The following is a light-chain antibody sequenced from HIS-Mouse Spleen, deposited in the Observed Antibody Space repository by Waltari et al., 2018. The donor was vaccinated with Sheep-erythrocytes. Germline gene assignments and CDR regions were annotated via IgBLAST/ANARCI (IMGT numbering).Light chain of an antibody. CDR1: SSDVGGCNY. CDR2: EVS. J-gene: IGLJ3*02. CDR3: SSYAGSNNWV. Sequence: QSALTQPPSASGSPGQSVTISCTGTSSDVGGCNYVPWYQQHPGKAPKLMIYEVSKRPSGVPDRFSGSKSGNTASLTVSGLQAEDEADYYCSSYAGSNNWVFDGGTKLTVL. V-gene: IGLV2-8*01.